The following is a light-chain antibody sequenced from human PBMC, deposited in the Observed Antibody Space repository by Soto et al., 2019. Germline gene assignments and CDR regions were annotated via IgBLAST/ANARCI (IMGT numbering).Light chain of an antibody. Sequence: EIVMPQSPATLSVSLGERATLSCRASQSVSTDLAWYQQKPGQAPRLLIFGASTRATGIPARFSGSGSGTEFILTISSLQSEDSAVYYCHQYNYWPPETFGQGTKVDIK. CDR1: QSVSTD. J-gene: IGKJ1*01. V-gene: IGKV3-15*01. CDR3: HQYNYWPPET. CDR2: GAS.